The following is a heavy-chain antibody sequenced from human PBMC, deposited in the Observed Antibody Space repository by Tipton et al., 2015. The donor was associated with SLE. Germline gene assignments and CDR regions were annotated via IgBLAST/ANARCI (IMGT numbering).Heavy chain of an antibody. D-gene: IGHD5-12*01. J-gene: IGHJ6*03. Sequence: TLSLTCAVSGGSIRSSNWWSWVRQPPGKGLEWIGEIHHSGSTNSNPSLKSRVTISVDKSKNQFSLKLSSVTVADTAVYYCARGGDIVATRGWYYMDVWGKGTTVTVSS. CDR2: IHHSGST. V-gene: IGHV4-4*02. CDR1: GGSIRSSNW. CDR3: ARGGDIVATRGWYYMDV.